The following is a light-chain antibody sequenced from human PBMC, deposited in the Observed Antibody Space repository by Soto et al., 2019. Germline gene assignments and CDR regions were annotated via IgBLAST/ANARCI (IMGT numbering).Light chain of an antibody. CDR2: GAS. J-gene: IGKJ1*01. CDR1: QSVSSTY. CDR3: QQDGTSSQT. V-gene: IGKV3-20*01. Sequence: EIVLTQSPGTLSLSPGERATLSCRASQSVSSTYLAWYQQKPGQAPRLLIYGASSRATGNPDRLSGSGSGTDFTLTFSRLEPEDFSVYYCQQDGTSSQTFGQGTKVEIE.